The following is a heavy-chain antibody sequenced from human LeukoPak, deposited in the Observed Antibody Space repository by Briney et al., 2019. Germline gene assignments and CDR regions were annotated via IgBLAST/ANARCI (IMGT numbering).Heavy chain of an antibody. CDR2: IQYDGSNK. D-gene: IGHD5-18*01. CDR1: GFTFSSYG. V-gene: IGHV3-30*02. CDR3: AKDHSRGYSHGPFDF. Sequence: PGGSLRLSCAASGFTFSSYGMHWVRQAPGKGLEWVAFIQYDGSNKYYADSVKGRFTISGDNSRNTVHLQMNSLRGEDTAMYSCAKDHSRGYSHGPFDFWGQGTLVTVSS. J-gene: IGHJ4*02.